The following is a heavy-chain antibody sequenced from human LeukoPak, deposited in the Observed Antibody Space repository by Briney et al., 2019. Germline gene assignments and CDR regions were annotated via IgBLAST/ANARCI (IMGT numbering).Heavy chain of an antibody. CDR3: ARIRVDDYGGKGAFDY. Sequence: GESLKISCKGTGYSFTSYWIGWVRQMPGKGLEWMGIIYPGDSDTRYSPSFQGQVTISADKSISTAYLQWSSLKASDTAMYYCARIRVDDYGGKGAFDYWGQGTLVTVSS. D-gene: IGHD4-23*01. CDR2: IYPGDSDT. V-gene: IGHV5-51*01. CDR1: GYSFTSYW. J-gene: IGHJ4*02.